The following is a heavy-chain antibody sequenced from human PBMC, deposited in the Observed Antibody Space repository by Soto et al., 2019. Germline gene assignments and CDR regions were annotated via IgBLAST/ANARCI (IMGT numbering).Heavy chain of an antibody. CDR3: AKDLGCSSTSCYVGDYYYYYGMDV. J-gene: IGHJ6*02. CDR2: ISYDGSNK. V-gene: IGHV3-30*18. D-gene: IGHD2-2*01. Sequence: PGGSLRLSCAASGFTFSSYGMHWVRQAPGKGLEWVAVISYDGSNKYYADSVKGRFTISRDNSKNTLYLQMKSLRAEDTAVYYCAKDLGCSSTSCYVGDYYYYYGMDVWGQGTTVTVSS. CDR1: GFTFSSYG.